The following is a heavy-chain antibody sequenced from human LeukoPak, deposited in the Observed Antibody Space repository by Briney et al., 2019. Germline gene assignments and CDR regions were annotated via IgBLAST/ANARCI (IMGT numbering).Heavy chain of an antibody. Sequence: SETLSLTCTVSGGALSSYYWSWIRQPPGKGLEWIGCISYSGNTNYNPSFKSRVTISVDTSNNQFSLKLSSVTAADTAVYYCARYVWGSYPTFEDCWGQGTLVTVSS. V-gene: IGHV4-59*01. D-gene: IGHD3-16*02. CDR1: GGALSSYY. CDR3: ARYVWGSYPTFEDC. J-gene: IGHJ4*02. CDR2: ISYSGNT.